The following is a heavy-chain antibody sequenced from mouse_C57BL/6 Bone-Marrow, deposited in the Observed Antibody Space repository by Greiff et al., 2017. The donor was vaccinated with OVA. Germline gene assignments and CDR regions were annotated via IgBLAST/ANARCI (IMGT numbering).Heavy chain of an antibody. Sequence: VQLQQSGAELARPGASVKLSCKASGYTFTSYGISWVKQRTGQGLEWIGEIYPRSGNTYYNEKFKGKATLTADKSSSTAYMELRSLTSEDSAVYFCARTPYYYGSSSFAYWGQGTLVTVSA. V-gene: IGHV1-81*01. CDR2: IYPRSGNT. D-gene: IGHD1-1*01. J-gene: IGHJ3*01. CDR3: ARTPYYYGSSSFAY. CDR1: GYTFTSYG.